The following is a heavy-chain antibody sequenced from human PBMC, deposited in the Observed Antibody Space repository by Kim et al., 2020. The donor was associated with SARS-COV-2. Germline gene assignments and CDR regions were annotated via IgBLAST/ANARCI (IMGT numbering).Heavy chain of an antibody. V-gene: IGHV3-20*01. CDR1: GFAFDDYN. J-gene: IGHJ4*02. Sequence: GGSLRLSCTASGFAFDDYNMNWVRQVPGKGLEWLSGINWNGGRATYADSVKGRLTISRDNAKNSLYLQMKSLRVDDTAVYHCAKSGAPHRDYFDNWGQGT. CDR2: INWNGGRA. CDR3: AKSGAPHRDYFDN. D-gene: IGHD3-10*01.